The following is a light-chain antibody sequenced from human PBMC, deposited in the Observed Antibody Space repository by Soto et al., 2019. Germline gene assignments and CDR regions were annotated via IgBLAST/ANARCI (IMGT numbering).Light chain of an antibody. Sequence: DIVLTQSPATLSLSPGERVTLSCRTSQSVSVYLAWFQQKPGQAPRLLIYDTSKRAPGAPARFSGSGYGTDFTLTISSLEPEDSAIYYCQQRRDWPRLTFGGGTKVEI. CDR2: DTS. CDR3: QQRRDWPRLT. CDR1: QSVSVY. J-gene: IGKJ4*01. V-gene: IGKV3-11*01.